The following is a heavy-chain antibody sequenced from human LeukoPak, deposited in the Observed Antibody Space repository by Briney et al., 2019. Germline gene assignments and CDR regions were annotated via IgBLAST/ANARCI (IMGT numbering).Heavy chain of an antibody. CDR2: IYYSGST. CDR1: GGSISSSSYY. D-gene: IGHD6-6*01. J-gene: IGHJ4*02. Sequence: SETLSLTCTVSGGSISSSSYYWGWIRQPPGKGLEWIGSIYYSGSTYHNPSLKSRVTISVDTSKNQFPLMLSSVTAADTAVYYCARPRYSSSPYFDYWGQGTLVTVSS. CDR3: ARPRYSSSPYFDY. V-gene: IGHV4-39*01.